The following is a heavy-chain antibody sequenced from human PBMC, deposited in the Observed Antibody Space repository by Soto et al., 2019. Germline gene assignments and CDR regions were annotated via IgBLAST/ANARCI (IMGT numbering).Heavy chain of an antibody. CDR1: GGSISSYY. J-gene: IGHJ4*02. CDR2: IYYSGST. CDR3: ARHETPHGDYDY. Sequence: SETLSLTCTVSGGSISSYYWSWIRQPPGKGLEWIGYIYYSGSTNYNPSLKSRVTISVDTSKNQLSLKLSSVTAADTAVYYCARHETPHGDYDYWGQGTLVTVSS. D-gene: IGHD4-17*01. V-gene: IGHV4-59*08.